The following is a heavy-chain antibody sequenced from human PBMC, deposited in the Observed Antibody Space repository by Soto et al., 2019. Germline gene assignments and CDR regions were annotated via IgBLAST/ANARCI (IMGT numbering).Heavy chain of an antibody. D-gene: IGHD6-13*01. CDR3: ARVGEYSSSWSNFDY. CDR2: IWYDGSNK. V-gene: IGHV3-33*01. CDR1: GFTFSSYG. Sequence: QVQLVESGGGVVQPGRSLRLSCAASGFTFSSYGMHWVRQAPGKGLERVAVIWYDGSNKYYADSVKGRFTISRDNSKNTLYLQMNSLRAEDTAVYYCARVGEYSSSWSNFDYWVQGTLVTVSS. J-gene: IGHJ4*02.